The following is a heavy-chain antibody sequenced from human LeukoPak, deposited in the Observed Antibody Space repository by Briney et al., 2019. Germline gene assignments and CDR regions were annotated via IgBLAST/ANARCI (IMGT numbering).Heavy chain of an antibody. J-gene: IGHJ4*02. V-gene: IGHV4-59*12. CDR3: ARDRWSYSSSWSTFDY. CDR1: GGSISSYY. CDR2: IYYSGST. Sequence: SETLSPTCTVSGGSISSYYWSWIRQPPGKGLEWIGYIYYSGSTNYNPSLRSRVTMSVDTSKNQFSLKLSSVTAADTAVYYCARDRWSYSSSWSTFDYWGQGTLVTVSS. D-gene: IGHD6-13*01.